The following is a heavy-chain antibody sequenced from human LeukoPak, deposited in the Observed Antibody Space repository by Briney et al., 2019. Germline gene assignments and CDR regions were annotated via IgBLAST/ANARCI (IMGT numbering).Heavy chain of an antibody. V-gene: IGHV4-59*01. J-gene: IGHJ4*02. CDR3: AREEMESSGNYYTFDY. Sequence: SETLSLTCAISGGSISSYYWSWIRQPPGKGLEWIGYVYYTGTTNYNPSLKSRVTISVDASKKQFSLKLTSVTAADTAVYYCAREEMESSGNYYTFDYWGQGTQVTVSS. D-gene: IGHD3-10*01. CDR1: GGSISSYY. CDR2: VYYTGTT.